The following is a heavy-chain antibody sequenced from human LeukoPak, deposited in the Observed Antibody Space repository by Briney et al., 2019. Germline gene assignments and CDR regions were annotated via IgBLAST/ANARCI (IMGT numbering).Heavy chain of an antibody. J-gene: IGHJ4*02. Sequence: QPGGSLRLSCAASGFTFDDYTMHWVRQAPGKGLEWVSLISWDGGSTYYADSVKGRFTISRDNSKNSLYLQMNSLRTEDTALYYCAKGSSISGSFAPYYFDYWGQGTLVTVSS. CDR2: ISWDGGST. CDR3: AKGSSISGSFAPYYFDY. D-gene: IGHD1-26*01. V-gene: IGHV3-43*01. CDR1: GFTFDDYT.